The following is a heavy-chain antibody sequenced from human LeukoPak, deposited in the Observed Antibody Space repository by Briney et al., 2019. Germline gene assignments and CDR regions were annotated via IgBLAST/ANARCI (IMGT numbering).Heavy chain of an antibody. D-gene: IGHD3-22*01. CDR1: GGTFSSYA. CDR3: ATDHTYYYDSSGSNDY. Sequence: SVKVSCKASGGTFSSYAISWVRQAPGQGLEWMGGIIPIFGTANYAQKLQGRVTMTTDTSTSTAYMELRSLRSDDTAVYYCATDHTYYYDSSGSNDYWGQGTLVTVSS. CDR2: IIPIFGTA. J-gene: IGHJ4*02. V-gene: IGHV1-69*05.